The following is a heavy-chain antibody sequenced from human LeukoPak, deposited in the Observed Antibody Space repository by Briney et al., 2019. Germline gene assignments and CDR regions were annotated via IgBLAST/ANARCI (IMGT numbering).Heavy chain of an antibody. CDR1: GFTFSSYW. CDR2: IRQDGSEK. Sequence: PGGSLRLSCAASGFTFSSYWMSWVRQAPGKGLEWVANIRQDGSEKYYVDSVKGRFTISRDNAKNSLYLQMNSLRAEDTAVYYCARDPWSYYGSGSYRDDYWGQGTLVTVSS. CDR3: ARDPWSYYGSGSYRDDY. V-gene: IGHV3-7*01. J-gene: IGHJ4*02. D-gene: IGHD3-10*01.